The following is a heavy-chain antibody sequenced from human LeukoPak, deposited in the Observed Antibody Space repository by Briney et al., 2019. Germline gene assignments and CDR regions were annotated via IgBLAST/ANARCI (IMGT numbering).Heavy chain of an antibody. CDR2: IYYSGST. CDR1: GGSISSYY. Sequence: SETLSLTCTVSGGSISSYYWSWIRQPPGKGLEWIGYIYYSGSTNYNPSLKSRVTMSVDTSKNQFSLKLSSVTAADTAVYYCARVSEITVVKSMYFDYWGQGTLVTVSS. J-gene: IGHJ4*02. V-gene: IGHV4-59*01. D-gene: IGHD3-16*01. CDR3: ARVSEITVVKSMYFDY.